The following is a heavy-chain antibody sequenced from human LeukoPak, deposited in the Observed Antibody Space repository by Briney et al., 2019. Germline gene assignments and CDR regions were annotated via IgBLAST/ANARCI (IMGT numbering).Heavy chain of an antibody. J-gene: IGHJ4*02. CDR1: GGSISSSSLY. D-gene: IGHD1-26*01. CDR2: IYYNGST. Sequence: SETLSLTCTVSGGSISSSSLYWSWIRQPPGKGLEWIGSIYYNGSTYYDPSLKSRVTISVDTSNNQFSLSLTSVTAADTAVYYCARLLTQAGGAYWGQGTLVTVSS. CDR3: ARLLTQAGGAY. V-gene: IGHV4-39*01.